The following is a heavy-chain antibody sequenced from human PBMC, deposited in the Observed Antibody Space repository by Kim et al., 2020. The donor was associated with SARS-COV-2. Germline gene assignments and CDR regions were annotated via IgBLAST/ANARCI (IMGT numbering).Heavy chain of an antibody. D-gene: IGHD6-13*01. CDR1: GFTFSNAR. CDR2: IRSNSDGGST. V-gene: IGHV3-15*01. Sequence: GGSLRLSCAASGFTFSNARMSWVRQAPGKGLEWVGRIRSNSDGGSTDYAAPVQGRITISSDDSKNTLYLHMNSLKTEDTAVYYCTTCGQGSWPVDYWGQGTLVTVSS. CDR3: TTCGQGSWPVDY. J-gene: IGHJ4*02.